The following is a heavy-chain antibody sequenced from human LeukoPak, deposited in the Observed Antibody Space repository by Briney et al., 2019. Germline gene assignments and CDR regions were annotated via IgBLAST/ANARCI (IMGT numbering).Heavy chain of an antibody. Sequence: ASVKVSCKASGYTFTGYYMRWVRQAPGQGLEWMGWINPNSGGTNYAQKFQGRVTMTRDTSISTAYMELSRLRSDDTAVYYCARERPPLVGAFDYWGQGTLVTVSS. V-gene: IGHV1-2*02. CDR3: ARERPPLVGAFDY. D-gene: IGHD1-26*01. CDR2: INPNSGGT. J-gene: IGHJ4*02. CDR1: GYTFTGYY.